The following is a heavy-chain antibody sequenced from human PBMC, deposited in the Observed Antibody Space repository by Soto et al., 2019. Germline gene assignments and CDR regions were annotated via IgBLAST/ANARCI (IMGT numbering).Heavy chain of an antibody. V-gene: IGHV4-34*01. CDR2: INHSGST. J-gene: IGHJ6*02. CDR1: GGSFSGYY. D-gene: IGHD2-15*01. CDR3: ARGGLKRCSGGSCYSYYYYGMDV. Sequence: PSETLSLTCAVYGGSFSGYYWSWIRQPPGKGLEWNGEINHSGSTNYNPSLKSRVTISVDTSKNQFSLKLSSVTAADTAVYYCARGGLKRCSGGSCYSYYYYGMDVWGQGTTVTVSS.